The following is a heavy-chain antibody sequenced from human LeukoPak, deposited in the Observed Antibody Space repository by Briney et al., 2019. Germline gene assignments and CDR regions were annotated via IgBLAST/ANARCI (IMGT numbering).Heavy chain of an antibody. CDR3: AKDRGILWFGELLFGNTNWFDP. Sequence: TGGSLRLSCAASGFTFSSYGMSWVRQAPGKGLEWVSAISGSGGSTYYADSVKGRFTISRDNSKNTLYLQMNSLRAEDTAVYYCAKDRGILWFGELLFGNTNWFDPWGQGTLVTVSS. CDR1: GFTFSSYG. CDR2: ISGSGGST. V-gene: IGHV3-23*01. J-gene: IGHJ5*02. D-gene: IGHD3-10*01.